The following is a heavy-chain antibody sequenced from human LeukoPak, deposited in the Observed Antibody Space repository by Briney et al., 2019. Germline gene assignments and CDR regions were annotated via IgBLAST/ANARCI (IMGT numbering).Heavy chain of an antibody. CDR3: AIENCSGASCWSKAFDY. Sequence: GASVKVSCKASGYTFTVKFFHWRRQAPGQGLEWMGGFDPQRGDTIYAPKFRGRVTVTRDTSASTPYMYLSRLSSDDSAVYYCAIENCSGASCWSKAFDYWGEGTLFVVSS. V-gene: IGHV1-2*02. CDR1: GYTFTVKF. D-gene: IGHD4/OR15-4a*01. J-gene: IGHJ4*02. CDR2: FDPQRGDT.